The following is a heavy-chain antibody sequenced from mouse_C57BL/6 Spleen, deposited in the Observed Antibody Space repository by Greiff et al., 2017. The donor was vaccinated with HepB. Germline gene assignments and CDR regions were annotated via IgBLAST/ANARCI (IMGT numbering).Heavy chain of an antibody. J-gene: IGHJ1*03. CDR1: GFSLTSYG. D-gene: IGHD1-1*01. CDR3: ASPGYGSSYGYFDV. CDR2: IWSGGST. V-gene: IGHV2-2*01. Sequence: VQLKESGPGLVQPSQSLSITCTVSGFSLTSYGVHWVRQSPGKGLEWLGVIWSGGSTDYNAAFISRLSISKDNSKSQVFFKMNSLQADDTAIYYCASPGYGSSYGYFDVWGTGTTVTVSS.